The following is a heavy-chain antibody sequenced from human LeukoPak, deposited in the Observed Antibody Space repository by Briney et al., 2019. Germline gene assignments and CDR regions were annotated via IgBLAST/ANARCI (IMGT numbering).Heavy chain of an antibody. V-gene: IGHV3-23*01. CDR1: GFTFSSYA. CDR3: AKDRPFDP. Sequence: GGSLRLFCAPSGFTFSSYAMSWVRRAPGKGVEWGSDISGSGGSTYYADSVQGRFTISRDNSKNTLYLQMNSLRAEDTAVYYCAKDRPFDPWGEGTLVTVSS. J-gene: IGHJ5*02. CDR2: ISGSGGST.